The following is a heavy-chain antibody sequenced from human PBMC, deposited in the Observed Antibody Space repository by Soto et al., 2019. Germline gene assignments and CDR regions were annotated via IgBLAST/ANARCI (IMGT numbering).Heavy chain of an antibody. Sequence: PGGSLRLSCVASGFTFSIYAMSWVRQAPGKGLEWVSALNAGGDNTYYAGSVKGRFTISRDNSMSALYLQMTSLRIEDTAVYYCAHPRGYGVFDAYDIWGQGTTVTVSS. CDR2: LNAGGDNT. J-gene: IGHJ3*02. CDR1: GFTFSIYA. D-gene: IGHD4-17*01. V-gene: IGHV3-23*01. CDR3: AHPRGYGVFDAYDI.